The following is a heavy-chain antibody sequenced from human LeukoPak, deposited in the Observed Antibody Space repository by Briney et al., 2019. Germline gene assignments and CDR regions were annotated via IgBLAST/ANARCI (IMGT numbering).Heavy chain of an antibody. CDR1: GGTFSSYA. V-gene: IGHV1-69*01. J-gene: IGHJ4*02. CDR2: IIPIFGTA. Sequence: GSSVKVSCKASGGTFSSYAISWVRQAPGQGLEWMGGIIPIFGTANYAQKFQGRVTITADESTSTAYMELSSLRSEDTAVYYCARGPTLEWLSPPYFDYWGQGTLVTVSS. D-gene: IGHD3-3*01. CDR3: ARGPTLEWLSPPYFDY.